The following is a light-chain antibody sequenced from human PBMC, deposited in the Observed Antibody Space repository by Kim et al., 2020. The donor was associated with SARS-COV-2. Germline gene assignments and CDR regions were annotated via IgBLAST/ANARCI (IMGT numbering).Light chain of an antibody. CDR3: GSYGGSNNLV. V-gene: IGLV2-8*01. J-gene: IGLJ3*02. CDR1: ISDVGGYKY. CDR2: EVN. Sequence: GQSVTISCTGTISDVGGYKYVSWYQQHPGKAPKLMIYEVNKRPSGVPNRFSGSKSGNTAFLTVSGLQAEDEADYYCGSYGGSNNLVFGGGTKVTVL.